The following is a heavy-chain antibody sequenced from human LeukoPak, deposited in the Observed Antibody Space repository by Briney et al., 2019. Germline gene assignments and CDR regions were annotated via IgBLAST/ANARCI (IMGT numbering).Heavy chain of an antibody. Sequence: GGSLRLSCAASGFTFSSYAMSWLRQAPGKGLEWVSTISCSGGSTYYADSVKGRYTISRDNSKNTLYLQMNSLRVEDTAVYYCAKDSPRRLDYWGQGTLVTVSS. J-gene: IGHJ4*02. V-gene: IGHV3-23*01. CDR1: GFTFSSYA. CDR2: ISCSGGST. CDR3: AKDSPRRLDY.